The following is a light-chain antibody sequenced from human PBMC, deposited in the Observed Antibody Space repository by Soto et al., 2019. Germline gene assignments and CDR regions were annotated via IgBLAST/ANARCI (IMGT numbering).Light chain of an antibody. V-gene: IGKV3-20*01. CDR2: GAS. CDR1: QSVGSRF. Sequence: EIVLTQSPGTLSFSPGERATLSCRASQSVGSRFLAWYQQKPGQAPRLLIYGASNRATGIPDRFSGSGSGTDFTLTISRLEPEDFAVYYCQQYYDWPITFGQGTRLEIK. J-gene: IGKJ5*01. CDR3: QQYYDWPIT.